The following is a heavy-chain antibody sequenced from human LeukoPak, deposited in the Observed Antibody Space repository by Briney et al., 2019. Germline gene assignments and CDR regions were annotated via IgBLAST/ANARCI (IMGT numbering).Heavy chain of an antibody. J-gene: IGHJ4*02. V-gene: IGHV3-15*01. Sequence: GGSLRLSCAASGFTFSKAWMSWVRQAPGKGLEWVGRIKSKTDGGTTDYAAPVKGRFTISRDDSKNTRYLQMNSLKTEDTAVYYCGYSGYDYLDYWGQGTLVTVSS. CDR2: IKSKTDGGTT. CDR1: GFTFSKAW. D-gene: IGHD5-12*01. CDR3: GYSGYDYLDY.